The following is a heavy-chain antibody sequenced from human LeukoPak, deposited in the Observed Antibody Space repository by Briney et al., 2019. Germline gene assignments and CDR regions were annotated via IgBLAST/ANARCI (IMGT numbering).Heavy chain of an antibody. CDR1: GFTFSSYG. Sequence: GGSLRLSCAASGFTFSSYGMHWVRQAPGKGLEWVAVIWYDGNNKYYADSVKGRFTISRDNSKNTLYLQMNSLRAEDTAVYYCARTTVTTLLIDYWGQGTLVTVSS. V-gene: IGHV3-33*01. D-gene: IGHD4-17*01. J-gene: IGHJ4*02. CDR2: IWYDGNNK. CDR3: ARTTVTTLLIDY.